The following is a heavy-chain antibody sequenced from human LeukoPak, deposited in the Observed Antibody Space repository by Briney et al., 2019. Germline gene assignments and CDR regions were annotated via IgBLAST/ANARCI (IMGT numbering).Heavy chain of an antibody. J-gene: IGHJ6*02. CDR1: GGTFSSYA. Sequence: GASVKVSCKASGGTFSSYAISWVRQAPGQGLEWMGGIIPIFGTANYAQKFQGRVTMTRDTSTSTVYMELSSLRSEDTAVYYCARDVLRYFDWLLSYYYYGMDVWGQGTTVTVSS. V-gene: IGHV1-69*05. CDR2: IIPIFGTA. CDR3: ARDVLRYFDWLLSYYYYGMDV. D-gene: IGHD3-9*01.